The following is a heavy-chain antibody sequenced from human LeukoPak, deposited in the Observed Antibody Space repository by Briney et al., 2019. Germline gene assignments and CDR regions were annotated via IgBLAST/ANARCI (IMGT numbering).Heavy chain of an antibody. CDR2: ISSSSSHI. Sequence: GGSLRLSCAASGFTFSSYSMNWVRQAPGKGLEWVSSISSSSSHIYYADSVKGRFTISRDNAKNSLYLQMNSLRAEDTAVYYCARDNDLLRYFDWPLDYWGQGTLVTVSS. J-gene: IGHJ4*02. CDR1: GFTFSSYS. CDR3: ARDNDLLRYFDWPLDY. D-gene: IGHD3-9*01. V-gene: IGHV3-21*01.